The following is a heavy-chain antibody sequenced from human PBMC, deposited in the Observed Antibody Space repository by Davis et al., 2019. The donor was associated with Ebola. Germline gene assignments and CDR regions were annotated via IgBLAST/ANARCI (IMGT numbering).Heavy chain of an antibody. D-gene: IGHD3-16*01. CDR2: IYYSGST. J-gene: IGHJ5*02. CDR1: GGSISSHY. Sequence: PSETLSLTCTVSGGSISSHYWSWIRQPPGKGLEWFGYIYYSGSTNYNPSLKSRVTISVDTSKNQFSLKLTSATAADTAVYYCTKDGGRSWGQGTLVTVSS. CDR3: TKDGGRS. V-gene: IGHV4-59*11.